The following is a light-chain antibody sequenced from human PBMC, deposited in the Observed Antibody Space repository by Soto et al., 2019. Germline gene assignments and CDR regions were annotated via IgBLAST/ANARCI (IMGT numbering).Light chain of an antibody. Sequence: QCALTQPASVTGSAGQSIAISCTGTSSDVGGFNYVSWYQQHPGKAPKFMIYDVSSRPSGVSDRFSGSKSGNTASLTISGLQAEDEADYYCASYTTSSTYVFGTGTKVTVL. J-gene: IGLJ1*01. V-gene: IGLV2-14*03. CDR2: DVS. CDR3: ASYTTSSTYV. CDR1: SSDVGGFNY.